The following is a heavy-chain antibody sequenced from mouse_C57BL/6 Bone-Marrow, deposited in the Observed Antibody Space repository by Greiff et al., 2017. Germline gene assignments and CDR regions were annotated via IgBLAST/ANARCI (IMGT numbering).Heavy chain of an antibody. J-gene: IGHJ1*01. CDR2: IYPRDGGT. CDR3: GRDDDSGDGCVEV. D-gene: IGHD1-3*01. CDR1: GYTFTSYD. Sequence: QVQLQQSGPELVKPGASVKLSCKASGYTFTSYDINWVKQRPGKGLEWIGCIYPRDGGTNYNEKFKGKATLTVDTSSSTADMELRSLTSEDSAVYYCGRDDDSGDGCVEVWCAGTTGTVSS. V-gene: IGHV1-85*01.